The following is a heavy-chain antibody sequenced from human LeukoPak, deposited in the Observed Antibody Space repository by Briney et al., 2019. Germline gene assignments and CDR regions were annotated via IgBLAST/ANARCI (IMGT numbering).Heavy chain of an antibody. J-gene: IGHJ4*02. CDR1: DDSICNSLYY. V-gene: IGHV4-39*02. CDR3: ARERREQLLPPYTRSVTYFDY. CDR2: IFHNGRT. D-gene: IGHD2-2*01. Sequence: SETLSLTYTVSDDSICNSLYYWGWIRQPPGKGLEWMPSIFHNGRTYYSSSLTSRVTISVDTSKNHFSLKLSSVTAADTAVYYCARERREQLLPPYTRSVTYFDYWGQGTLVTVSS.